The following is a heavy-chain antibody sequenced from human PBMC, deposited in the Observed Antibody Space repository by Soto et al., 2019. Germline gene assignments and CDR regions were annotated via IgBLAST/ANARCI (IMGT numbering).Heavy chain of an antibody. CDR3: ARGDRQSRFQPIDY. Sequence: EVQLVESGGGLVKPGGSLRLSCAASGFTFGDYNMNWVSQAPGKGLEWVSSISYSETNTHYAESVKGRFTISRDNAKNSLFLQMNSLRAEDTAVYYCARGDRQSRFQPIDYWGQGTRVTVAS. V-gene: IGHV3-21*06. D-gene: IGHD3-10*01. CDR1: GFTFGDYN. CDR2: ISYSETNT. J-gene: IGHJ4*02.